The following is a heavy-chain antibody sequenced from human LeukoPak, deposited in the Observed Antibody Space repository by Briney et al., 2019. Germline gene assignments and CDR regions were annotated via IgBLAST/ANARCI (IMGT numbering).Heavy chain of an antibody. CDR2: ISGSGGST. D-gene: IGHD6-19*01. Sequence: QPGGSLRLSCAASGFTFSSYGMSWVRQAPGKGLEWVSAISGSGGSTYYADSVKGRFTISRDNAKNSLYLQMNSLRAEDTAVYYCARDRSSGLDYWGQGTLVTVSS. V-gene: IGHV3-23*01. CDR3: ARDRSSGLDY. J-gene: IGHJ4*02. CDR1: GFTFSSYG.